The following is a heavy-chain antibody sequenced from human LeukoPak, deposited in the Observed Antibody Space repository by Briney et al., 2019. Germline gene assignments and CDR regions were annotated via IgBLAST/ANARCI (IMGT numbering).Heavy chain of an antibody. V-gene: IGHV3-48*03. Sequence: GGSLRLSCAASGFTFSSYEMNWVRQAPGKGLERVSYISSSGSTIYYADSVKGRFTISRDNAKNSVYLEMNSLRADDTAVYYCARSARLMKGVVEVTALDDWGQGTLVTVSS. CDR1: GFTFSSYE. CDR2: ISSSGSTI. D-gene: IGHD3-3*01. CDR3: ARSARLMKGVVEVTALDD. J-gene: IGHJ4*02.